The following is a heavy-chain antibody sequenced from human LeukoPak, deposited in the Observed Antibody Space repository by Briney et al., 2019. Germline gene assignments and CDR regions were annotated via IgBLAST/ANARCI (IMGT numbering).Heavy chain of an antibody. D-gene: IGHD5-18*01. V-gene: IGHV3-74*01. J-gene: IGHJ4*02. Sequence: GGSLRLSCAASGFTFSSYWMHWVRQAPGKGLVWVSRINSDGSSTSYADSVKGRFTISRDNAKNSLYLQMNSLRAEDTAVYYCAGESYGFYFDYWGQGTLVTVSS. CDR1: GFTFSSYW. CDR2: INSDGSST. CDR3: AGESYGFYFDY.